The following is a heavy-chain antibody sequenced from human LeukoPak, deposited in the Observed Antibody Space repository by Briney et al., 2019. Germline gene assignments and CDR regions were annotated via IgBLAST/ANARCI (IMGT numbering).Heavy chain of an antibody. D-gene: IGHD6-13*01. CDR1: GGSITSGSSF. V-gene: IGHV4-61*02. CDR3: ATTPREYSSTWYYFDY. CDR2: IYTGGST. Sequence: SETLSLTCTVSGGSITSGSSFWTWIRQPAGKGLEWIGRIYTGGSTNYNPSLKSRVTISVDTSKNQFSLKLSSVTAADTAVYYCATTPREYSSTWYYFDYWGQGILVTVSS. J-gene: IGHJ4*02.